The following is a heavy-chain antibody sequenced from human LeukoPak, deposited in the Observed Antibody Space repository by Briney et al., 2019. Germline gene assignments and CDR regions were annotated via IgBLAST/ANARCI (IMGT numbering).Heavy chain of an antibody. V-gene: IGHV3-30*18. J-gene: IGHJ4*02. CDR1: GFTFSSYA. CDR2: ISYDGSNK. Sequence: PGGSLRLSCAASGFTFSSYAIHWVRQAPGKGLEWVAVISYDGSNKYYADSVKGRFTISRDNSKNTLYLQMNSLRAEDTAVYYCAKDKNDGLPDYWGQGTLVTVSS. CDR3: AKDKNDGLPDY. D-gene: IGHD1-1*01.